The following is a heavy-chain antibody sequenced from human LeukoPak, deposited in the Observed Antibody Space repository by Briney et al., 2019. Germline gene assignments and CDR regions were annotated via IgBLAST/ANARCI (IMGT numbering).Heavy chain of an antibody. Sequence: PSETLSLTCAVSGGSISSSNWWSWVRQPPGKGLEWIGEIYHDGRTNYDPSLKSRVTISVDKSNNQFSLKLRSVTAADTAVYYCAGIVVVVVATLPAFDIWGQGTMVTVSS. D-gene: IGHD2-15*01. CDR3: AGIVVVVVATLPAFDI. V-gene: IGHV4-4*02. J-gene: IGHJ3*02. CDR2: IYHDGRT. CDR1: GGSISSSNW.